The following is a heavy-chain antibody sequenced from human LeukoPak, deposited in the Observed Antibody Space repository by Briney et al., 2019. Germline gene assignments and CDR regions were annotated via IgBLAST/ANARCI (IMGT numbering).Heavy chain of an antibody. J-gene: IGHJ6*02. CDR3: ARLHGSGSYYPYYGMDV. V-gene: IGHV1-18*01. CDR2: ISAYNGNT. D-gene: IGHD3-10*01. Sequence: ASVKVSCKASGYTFTSYGISWVRQAHGQGLEWMGWISAYNGNTNYAQKLQGRVTMTTDTSTSTAYMELRSLRSDDTAVYYCARLHGSGSYYPYYGMDVWGQGTTVTVSS. CDR1: GYTFTSYG.